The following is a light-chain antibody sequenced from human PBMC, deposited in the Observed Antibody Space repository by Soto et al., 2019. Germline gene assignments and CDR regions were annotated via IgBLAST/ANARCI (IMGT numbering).Light chain of an antibody. CDR3: HQYNNWPPWT. CDR1: QSVGGT. Sequence: EIVLAQSPGTLSLSPGEGATLSCRASQSVGGTFLAWYQQKPGQAPRLLIYGASTRATGIPARFSGSGSGTEFTLTISSLQSEDFAVYYCHQYNNWPPWTFGQGTKVDIK. V-gene: IGKV3-15*01. J-gene: IGKJ1*01. CDR2: GAS.